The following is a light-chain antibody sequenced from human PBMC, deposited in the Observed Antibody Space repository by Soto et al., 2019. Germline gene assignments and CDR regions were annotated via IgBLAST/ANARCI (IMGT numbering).Light chain of an antibody. J-gene: IGKJ1*01. V-gene: IGKV3-20*01. Sequence: EIVLTQSPGTLSLSPGERATLSCRASQSVSSSNLAWYQQKPAQAPRLLIYAASRRAPGIPERFSGSGSGTDFTLTISRLEPEDFAVYYCQQYLTSPKTFGQGTKVGIK. CDR3: QQYLTSPKT. CDR1: QSVSSSN. CDR2: AAS.